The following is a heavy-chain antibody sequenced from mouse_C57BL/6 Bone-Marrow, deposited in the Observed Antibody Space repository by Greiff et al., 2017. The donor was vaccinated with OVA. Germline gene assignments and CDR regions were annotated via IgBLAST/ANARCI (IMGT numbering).Heavy chain of an antibody. CDR1: GYTFTSYW. D-gene: IGHD3-2*02. Sequence: VQLQQPGAELVRPGTSVKLSCKASGYTFTSYWMHLVKQRPGQGLEWTGVIDPSDSYTNYNQQFKGKATLTVDTSSSTAYMQLSILTSEDSAVYYGARAGQLRLRSAYWGQGTLVTVSA. V-gene: IGHV1-59*01. CDR3: ARAGQLRLRSAY. J-gene: IGHJ3*01. CDR2: IDPSDSYT.